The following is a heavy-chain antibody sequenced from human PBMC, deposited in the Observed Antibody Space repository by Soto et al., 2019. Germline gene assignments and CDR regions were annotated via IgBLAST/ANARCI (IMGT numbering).Heavy chain of an antibody. CDR3: AGPTLYSSSWNWFDP. V-gene: IGHV1-3*01. J-gene: IGHJ5*02. D-gene: IGHD6-13*01. CDR1: GYTFTSYA. Sequence: QVQLVQSGAEVKKPGASVKVSCKASGYTFTSYAMHWVRQAPGQRLEWMGWINAGNGNTKYSQKFQGRVTITRDTSASTAYMELSSLRSEDTAVYYCAGPTLYSSSWNWFDPWGQGTLVTVSS. CDR2: INAGNGNT.